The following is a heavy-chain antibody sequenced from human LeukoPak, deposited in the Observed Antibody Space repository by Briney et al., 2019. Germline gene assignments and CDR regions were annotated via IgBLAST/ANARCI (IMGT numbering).Heavy chain of an antibody. CDR1: GGTFSSYA. CDR2: IIPIFGTA. V-gene: IGHV1-69*13. J-gene: IGHJ5*02. D-gene: IGHD5-18*01. CDR3: AREAGYSYGYGGNLFDL. Sequence: SVKVSCKASGGTFSSYAISWVRQAPGQGLEWMGGIIPIFGTANYAQKFQGRVTITADESTSTAYMELSSLRSEDTAVYYCAREAGYSYGYGGNLFDLWGQGTLVTVSS.